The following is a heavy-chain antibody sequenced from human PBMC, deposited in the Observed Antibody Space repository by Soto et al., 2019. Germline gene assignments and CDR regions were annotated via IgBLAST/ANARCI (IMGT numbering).Heavy chain of an antibody. Sequence: QVQMVQSGPEVKKPGASVKVSCKTSGYTFTNYGVAWVRQAPGQGLEWMGWISTSKGATTYAQKFQGRVTMTTDTSTSTAYMELRSLRSDDTAVYYCATRSPAFDFWGQGTLVTVSS. CDR1: GYTFTNYG. CDR2: ISTSKGAT. J-gene: IGHJ4*02. CDR3: ATRSPAFDF. V-gene: IGHV1-18*01.